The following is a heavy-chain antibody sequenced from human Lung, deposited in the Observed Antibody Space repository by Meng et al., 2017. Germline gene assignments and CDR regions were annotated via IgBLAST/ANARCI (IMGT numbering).Heavy chain of an antibody. Sequence: QVHLQQWGAGLSKPSETLSLTCAVYGGAFRDYYWSWFRQTPGKGLEWIGDINDSGSSNSNPSLKSRVTMSVDTTKKQFSLTLNSVTAADTAVYYCARGWLLSPPFYFDFWGRGVLVTVSS. CDR2: INDSGSS. D-gene: IGHD4-23*01. J-gene: IGHJ4*02. CDR3: ARGWLLSPPFYFDF. V-gene: IGHV4-34*01. CDR1: GGAFRDYY.